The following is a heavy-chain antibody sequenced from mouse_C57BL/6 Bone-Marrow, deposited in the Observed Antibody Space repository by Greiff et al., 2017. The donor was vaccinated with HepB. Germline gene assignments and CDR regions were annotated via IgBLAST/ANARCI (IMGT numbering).Heavy chain of an antibody. J-gene: IGHJ1*03. CDR1: GFSLTSYG. CDR3: ARKGYFDV. CDR2: IWSGGST. Sequence: QVQLQQSGPGLVQPSQSLSITCTVSGFSLTSYGVHWVRQFPGKGLEWLGVIWSGGSTDYNAAFISRLSISTDNSKSQVFFTMNSLQADDTAIYYCARKGYFDVWGTGTTVTVSS. V-gene: IGHV2-2*01.